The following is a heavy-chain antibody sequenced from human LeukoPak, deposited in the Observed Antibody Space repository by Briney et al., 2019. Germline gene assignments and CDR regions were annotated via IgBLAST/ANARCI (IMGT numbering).Heavy chain of an antibody. CDR1: GFIFSSYW. V-gene: IGHV3-74*01. Sequence: GGSLTLSWPAAGFIFSSYWMHWVRRTPGKGLVWVSRVSSDGSSTYYADSVRGRFAISREKAENTLYLQMNSLRADDTAVYYCAASSGPNWFDTWGQGTLVTVSS. CDR2: VSSDGSST. D-gene: IGHD3-22*01. CDR3: AASSGPNWFDT. J-gene: IGHJ5*02.